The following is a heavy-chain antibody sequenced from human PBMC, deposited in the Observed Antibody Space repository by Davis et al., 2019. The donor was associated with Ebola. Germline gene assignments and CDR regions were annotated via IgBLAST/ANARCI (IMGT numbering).Heavy chain of an antibody. Sequence: PGGSLRLSCAASGFSISTYAMHWVRQPPGKGLEWVSVKWHDETKEHYVESVKCRFTISRDNSKNKVYLQMNNVRAEDTAVYYCARDRKLTENFFYFYGMDVWGQGTTVTVSS. CDR3: ARDRKLTENFFYFYGMDV. CDR2: KWHDETKE. V-gene: IGHV3-33*01. CDR1: GFSISTYA. J-gene: IGHJ6*02. D-gene: IGHD1-14*01.